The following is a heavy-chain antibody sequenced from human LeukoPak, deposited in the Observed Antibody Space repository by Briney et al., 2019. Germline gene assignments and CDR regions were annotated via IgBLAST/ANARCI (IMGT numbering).Heavy chain of an antibody. Sequence: SKTLSLTCTVSGGSISGYYWSWIRQPPGKGLEWIGYIYYSGSTKYNPSLKSRVTMTVDTSRNQFSLKLSSVTAADTAVYYCARGGLENGYHSNDGFDIWGQGTMVTVSS. V-gene: IGHV4-59*01. CDR1: GGSISGYY. D-gene: IGHD3-22*01. CDR2: IYYSGST. CDR3: ARGGLENGYHSNDGFDI. J-gene: IGHJ3*02.